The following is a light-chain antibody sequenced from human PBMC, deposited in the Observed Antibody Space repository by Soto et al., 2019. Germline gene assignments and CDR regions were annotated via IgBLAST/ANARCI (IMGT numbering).Light chain of an antibody. Sequence: DIQMTQSPSTLSASVGDRVTITCRASQSINTWLAWYQQKPGKAPRLLIFEASNLETGVPSRFTGSGSGTEFTLTISSLQPDDFATYYCQQYSTYWTFGQETKVDIK. CDR3: QQYSTYWT. V-gene: IGKV1-5*03. CDR2: EAS. J-gene: IGKJ1*01. CDR1: QSINTW.